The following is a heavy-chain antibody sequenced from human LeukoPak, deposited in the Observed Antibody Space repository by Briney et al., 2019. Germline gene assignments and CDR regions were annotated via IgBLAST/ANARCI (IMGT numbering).Heavy chain of an antibody. J-gene: IGHJ4*02. D-gene: IGHD6-19*01. CDR3: AREPTAVAGFDY. CDR2: ISSSGRYT. CDR1: GFTVSSYA. V-gene: IGHV3-21*01. Sequence: GGSLRLSCAASGFTVSSYAMHWVRQAPGKGLEWVSSISSSGRYTYYSDSVKGRFTISRDNAKNSLYLQMNSLRAEDTAVYYCAREPTAVAGFDYWGQGTLVTVSS.